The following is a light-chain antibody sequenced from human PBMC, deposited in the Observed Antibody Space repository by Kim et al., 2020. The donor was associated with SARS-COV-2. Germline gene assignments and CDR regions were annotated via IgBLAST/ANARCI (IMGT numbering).Light chain of an antibody. J-gene: IGLJ1*01. CDR2: SNN. Sequence: GHRVSISCSGSNPNIGSETVNWYQQLPGRAPTLLIYSNNQRPSGVPARFSASMSGTSASLAISGLQSEDEADYYCASWDGSLNGYVFGTGTKVTVL. CDR1: NPNIGSET. V-gene: IGLV1-44*01. CDR3: ASWDGSLNGYV.